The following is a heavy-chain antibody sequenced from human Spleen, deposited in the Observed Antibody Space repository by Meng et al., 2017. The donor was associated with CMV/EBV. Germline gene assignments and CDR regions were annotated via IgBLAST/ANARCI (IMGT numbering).Heavy chain of an antibody. V-gene: IGHV1-2*02. Sequence: ASVKVSCKASGYTFTGYYMHWVRQAPGQGLEWMGWINPNSGGTNYAQKFQGRVTMTRDTSISAAYMELNRLRSDDTAVYYCARIRGVVPAAVDYWGQGTLVTVSS. D-gene: IGHD2-2*01. J-gene: IGHJ4*02. CDR3: ARIRGVVPAAVDY. CDR2: INPNSGGT. CDR1: GYTFTGYY.